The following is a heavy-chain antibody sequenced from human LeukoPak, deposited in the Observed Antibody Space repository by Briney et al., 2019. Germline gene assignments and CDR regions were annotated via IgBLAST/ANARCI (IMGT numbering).Heavy chain of an antibody. CDR1: GYTLTVYY. J-gene: IGHJ4*02. CDR2: INPDSGGT. CDR3: ARDLRQMFDYFDY. Sequence: GSVKVSCKASGYTLTVYYMHWVRPAPGQGLEWMGWINPDSGGTNYAQRFQGRVTMTRDTSISTAYMELSRLRSDGTAVYYCARDLRQMFDYFDYWGQGTLVTVSS. V-gene: IGHV1-2*02. D-gene: IGHD3-10*02.